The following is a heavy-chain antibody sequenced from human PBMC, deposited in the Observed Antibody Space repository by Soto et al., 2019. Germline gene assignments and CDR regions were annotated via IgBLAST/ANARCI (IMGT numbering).Heavy chain of an antibody. Sequence: RGESLKISCKGSIYTFTSYWIAWVREMPGKGLEWMGFIYPGDSETRYSPSLEGQVTISADKSTSTAYLQWSSLTASDTAMYYCASPSAYGWTLDVWGQGTTVTV. D-gene: IGHD3-22*01. V-gene: IGHV5-51*01. J-gene: IGHJ3*01. CDR3: ASPSAYGWTLDV. CDR2: IYPGDSET. CDR1: IYTFTSYW.